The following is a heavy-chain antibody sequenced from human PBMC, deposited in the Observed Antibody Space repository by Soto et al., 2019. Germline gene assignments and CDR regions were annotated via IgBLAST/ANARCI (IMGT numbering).Heavy chain of an antibody. CDR1: GFTFSSYN. J-gene: IGHJ4*01. V-gene: IGHV3-64*02. Sequence: EVQLVESGEGLVQPGGALRLSCAASGFTFSSYNIHWIRQAPGKGLEFVPATRRSGDRTYYADSVKGTFTITRDNSKNTLWLQLGSLRAEDMAVYYCTTARSSSGQCSYFAYWRRRARVPVS. CDR2: TRRSGDRT. D-gene: IGHD3-22*01. CDR3: TTARSSSGQCSYFAY.